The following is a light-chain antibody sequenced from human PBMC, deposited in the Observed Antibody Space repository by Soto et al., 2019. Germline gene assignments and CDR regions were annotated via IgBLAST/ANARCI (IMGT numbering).Light chain of an antibody. CDR2: LNSDGSH. J-gene: IGLJ2*01. CDR3: QTWGTGIQV. V-gene: IGLV4-69*01. Sequence: QPVLTQSPSASASLGASVKLTCNLSSWHSSYAIAWHQQQPEKGPRYLMKLNSDGSHSKGDGIPDRFSGSSSGAERYLTISSLQSEDEADYYCQTWGTGIQVFGGGTKLTVL. CDR1: SWHSSYA.